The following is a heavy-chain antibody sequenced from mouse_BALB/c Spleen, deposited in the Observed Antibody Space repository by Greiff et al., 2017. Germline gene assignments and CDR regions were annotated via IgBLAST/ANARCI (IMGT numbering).Heavy chain of an antibody. CDR3: ARPPITTVVEGYWYFDV. J-gene: IGHJ1*01. CDR2: INSNGGST. CDR1: GFTFSSYY. Sequence: EVKLMESGGGLVKLGGSLKLSCAASGFTFSSYYMSWVRQTPEKRLELVAAINSNGGSTYYPDTVKGRFTISRDNAKNTLYLQMSSLKSEDTALYYCARPPITTVVEGYWYFDVWGAGTTVTVSS. V-gene: IGHV5-6-2*01. D-gene: IGHD1-1*01.